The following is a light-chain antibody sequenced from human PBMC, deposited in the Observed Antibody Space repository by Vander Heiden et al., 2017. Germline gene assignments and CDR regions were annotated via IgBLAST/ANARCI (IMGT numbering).Light chain of an antibody. CDR2: GAS. CDR1: QSVDSN. V-gene: IGKV3-15*01. Sequence: EIVLTQSPATLSVSPGERVTLSCRASQSVDSNLAWYQQQPGQAPRLLISGASSRATGIPARFSGSGSGTEFTLTISSLQSEDFAVYYCQQYNNWPPYTFGQGTKLEI. J-gene: IGKJ2*01. CDR3: QQYNNWPPYT.